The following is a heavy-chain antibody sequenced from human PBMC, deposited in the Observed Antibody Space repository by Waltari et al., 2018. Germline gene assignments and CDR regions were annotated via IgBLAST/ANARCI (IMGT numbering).Heavy chain of an antibody. J-gene: IGHJ4*02. CDR1: GYTFTSCG. D-gene: IGHD2-8*02. Sequence: QVQLVQSGAEVKKPGASAKVSCKASGYTFTSCGISWVRQAPGQGLEGMGWNSAYNGNTNYAQKLQGRFTMTTDTSTSTAYMELRSLRSDDTAVYYCARVSRKTGGMVYYFDYWGQGTLVTVSS. V-gene: IGHV1-18*01. CDR3: ARVSRKTGGMVYYFDY. CDR2: NSAYNGNT.